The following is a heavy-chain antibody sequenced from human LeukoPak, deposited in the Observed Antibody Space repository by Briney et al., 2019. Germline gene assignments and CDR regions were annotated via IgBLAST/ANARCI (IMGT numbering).Heavy chain of an antibody. CDR2: ISGSGGST. J-gene: IGHJ4*01. Sequence: GGSLRLSCAASGFTFSSYAMSWVRQAPGKGLEWVSAISGSGGSTYYADSVKGRFTISRDNSKNTLYLQMNSLRAEDTAVYYCAKESRREETYYYDSSGYSFDYWGQEPWSPSPQ. V-gene: IGHV3-23*01. CDR3: AKESRREETYYYDSSGYSFDY. CDR1: GFTFSSYA. D-gene: IGHD3-22*01.